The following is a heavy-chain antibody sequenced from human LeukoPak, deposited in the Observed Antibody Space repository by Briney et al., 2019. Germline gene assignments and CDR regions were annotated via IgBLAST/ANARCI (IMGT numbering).Heavy chain of an antibody. J-gene: IGHJ5*02. Sequence: SVKVSCKASGGTFSSYAISWVRQAPGQGLEWMGGIIPIFGTANYAQKFQGRVTITTDESTSTAYMELSSLRSEDTAVYYCARGIGNWNSCWFDPWGQGTLVTVSS. CDR2: IIPIFGTA. D-gene: IGHD1-7*01. V-gene: IGHV1-69*05. CDR3: ARGIGNWNSCWFDP. CDR1: GGTFSSYA.